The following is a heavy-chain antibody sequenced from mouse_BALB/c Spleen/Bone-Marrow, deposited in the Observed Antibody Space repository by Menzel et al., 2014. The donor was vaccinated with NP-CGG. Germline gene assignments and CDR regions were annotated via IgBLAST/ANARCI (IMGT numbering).Heavy chain of an antibody. CDR1: GYTFTDYI. CDR3: TRHFYGSNYFDY. CDR2: FYPGSGNI. V-gene: IGHV1-62-2*01. D-gene: IGHD1-1*01. J-gene: IGHJ2*01. Sequence: VQLQQSGAELVKPGASVKLSCKASGYTFTDYIIHWIKQRSGQGLEWIGWFYPGSGNIKYNEKFKDKATLTADKSSSTIYMELNRLTSEDSAVYFYTRHFYGSNYFDYWGQGTTLTVSS.